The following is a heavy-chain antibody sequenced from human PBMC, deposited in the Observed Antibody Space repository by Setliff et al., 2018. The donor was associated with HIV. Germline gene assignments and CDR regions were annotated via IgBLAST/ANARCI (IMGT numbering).Heavy chain of an antibody. Sequence: GGSLRLSCAASGFSFSTYAMGWVRQVPGKGLEWDATVGAVGSPKLYAESVKGRFTISKDNSKNTLYLQRTSLRDEDTAIYYCAKVVLVGVDVFDIWGQGTMVTVSS. CDR2: VGAVGSPK. CDR3: AKVVLVGVDVFDI. V-gene: IGHV3-23*01. CDR1: GFSFSTYA. D-gene: IGHD2-15*01. J-gene: IGHJ3*02.